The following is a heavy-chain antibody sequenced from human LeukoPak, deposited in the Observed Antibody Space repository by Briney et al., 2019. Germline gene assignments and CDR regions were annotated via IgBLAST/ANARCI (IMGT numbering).Heavy chain of an antibody. V-gene: IGHV4-30-4*01. CDR1: GGSISSGDYY. J-gene: IGHJ4*02. D-gene: IGHD3-3*01. Sequence: SETLSLTCTVSGGSISSGDYYWSWIRQPPGKGLEWIGYIYYSGSTYYNPSLKSQVTISVDTSKNQFSLKLSSVTAADTAVYYCARQKSSHDFWVDYWGQGTLVTVSS. CDR3: ARQKSSHDFWVDY. CDR2: IYYSGST.